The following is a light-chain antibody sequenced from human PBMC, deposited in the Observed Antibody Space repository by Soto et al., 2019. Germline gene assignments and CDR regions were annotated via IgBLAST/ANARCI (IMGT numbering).Light chain of an antibody. CDR3: SSFTISRNTVI. Sequence: QSALTQPASVSGSPGQSITISCTGTSSDVAGYNYVSWYQYHPGKAPKLMIYDVNNRPSGVSNRFSGSKSGNTASLTVSGLQAEDEADYYCSSFTISRNTVIFGGGTQLTVL. J-gene: IGLJ2*01. V-gene: IGLV2-14*01. CDR1: SSDVAGYNY. CDR2: DVN.